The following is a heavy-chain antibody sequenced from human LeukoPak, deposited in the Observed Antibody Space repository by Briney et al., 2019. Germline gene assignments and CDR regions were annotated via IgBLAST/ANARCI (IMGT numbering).Heavy chain of an antibody. CDR2: IYYSGST. CDR3: ARVGAMSYAFDI. Sequence: PSETLSLTCTVSGGSISSSSYYWGWIRQPPGKGLEWIGSIYYSGSTYYNPSLKSRVTISVDTSKNQFSLKLSSVTAADTAVYYCARVGAMSYAFDIWGQGTMVTVSS. V-gene: IGHV4-39*07. D-gene: IGHD4/OR15-4a*01. CDR1: GGSISSSSYY. J-gene: IGHJ3*02.